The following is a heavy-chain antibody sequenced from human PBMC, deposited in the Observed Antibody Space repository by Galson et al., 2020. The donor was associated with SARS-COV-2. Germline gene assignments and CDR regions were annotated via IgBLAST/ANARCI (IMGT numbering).Heavy chain of an antibody. J-gene: IGHJ5*02. Sequence: ASVKVSCKASGYTFTNFDIHWVRQAPGQGLEWMGWMNPSNGDTGFALKFQGRVTMTADSSKTTAYMELHSLRSGDTAVYFCARGQENSHWYREEDSFDPWGQGTLVTVSS. CDR1: GYTFTNFD. CDR2: MNPSNGDT. CDR3: ARGQENSHWYREEDSFDP. D-gene: IGHD3-10*01. V-gene: IGHV1-8*01.